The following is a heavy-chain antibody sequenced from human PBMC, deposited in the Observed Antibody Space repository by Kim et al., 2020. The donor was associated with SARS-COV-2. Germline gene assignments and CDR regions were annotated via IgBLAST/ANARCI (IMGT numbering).Heavy chain of an antibody. D-gene: IGHD5-12*01. J-gene: IGHJ4*02. V-gene: IGHV3-23*01. CDR2: K. CDR3: AKGLDTVATTH. Sequence: KFYATPGKGRFTISRDNSKNPLYLQMNSLSAEDTAVYYCAKGLDTVATTHWGQGTLVTVSS.